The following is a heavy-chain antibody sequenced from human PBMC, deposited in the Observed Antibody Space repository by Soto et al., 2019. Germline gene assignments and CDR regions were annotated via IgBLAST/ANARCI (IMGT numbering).Heavy chain of an antibody. D-gene: IGHD3-10*01. Sequence: QITLKESGPTLVKPTQTLTLTCTYSGFSLTTSGAGVGWIRQPPGKALEWLALISWKDDKRYNPGLESRLTITKDTSKKQVILILTTMDPVDTATYFCAHRYAGNYYRWYFDSWGQGTLVTVSS. CDR1: GFSLTTSGAG. CDR2: ISWKDDK. J-gene: IGHJ4*02. CDR3: AHRYAGNYYRWYFDS. V-gene: IGHV2-5*01.